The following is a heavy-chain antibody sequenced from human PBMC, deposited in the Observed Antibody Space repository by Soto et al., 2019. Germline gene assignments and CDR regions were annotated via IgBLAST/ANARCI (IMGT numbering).Heavy chain of an antibody. Sequence: ASVKVSCKASGYTFTSYYMHWVRQAPGQGLEWMGIINPSGGSTSYAQKFQGRVTMTRDTSTSTVYMELSSLRSEDTAVYYCATSIIVVVPAAQDYWGQGTLVTSPQ. D-gene: IGHD2-2*01. CDR3: ATSIIVVVPAAQDY. CDR1: GYTFTSYY. CDR2: INPSGGST. J-gene: IGHJ4*02. V-gene: IGHV1-46*01.